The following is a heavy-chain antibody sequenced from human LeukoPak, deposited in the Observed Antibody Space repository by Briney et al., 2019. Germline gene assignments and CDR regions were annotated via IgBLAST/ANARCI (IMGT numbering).Heavy chain of an antibody. D-gene: IGHD5-18*01. CDR1: GFTFNKYV. CDR3: ARGGYTYGPGL. V-gene: IGHV3-23*01. Sequence: GGSLRLSCAASGFTFNKYVMIWVRQSPGKGLEWVSGITGGSSTTYYIDSVKGRFTISRDNSKSTLYLQMDSLRVEDTAFYYCARGGYTYGPGLWGQGTLVSVSS. J-gene: IGHJ4*02. CDR2: ITGGSSTT.